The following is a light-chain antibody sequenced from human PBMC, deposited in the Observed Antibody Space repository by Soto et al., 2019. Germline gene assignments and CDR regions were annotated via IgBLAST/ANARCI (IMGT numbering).Light chain of an antibody. CDR1: QTISSW. CDR3: QQANSFPIT. V-gene: IGKV1-12*01. J-gene: IGKJ5*01. Sequence: DIQMTQSPSTLSLSVGDRVTITCRASQTISSWLAWYQQKPGKAPTLLIYGISRLQSGVPPRYSGSGYGTDFTLTISSLQPEDFATYYCQQANSFPITFGQGTRLEIK. CDR2: GIS.